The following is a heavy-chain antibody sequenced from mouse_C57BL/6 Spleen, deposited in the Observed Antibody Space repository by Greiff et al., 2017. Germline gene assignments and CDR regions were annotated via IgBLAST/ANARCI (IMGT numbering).Heavy chain of an antibody. V-gene: IGHV1-55*01. D-gene: IGHD1-1*01. CDR3: ARTLLRYHYFDY. Sequence: QVQLQQPGAELVKPGASVKMSCKASGYTFTSYWITWVKQRPGQGLEWIGDIYPGSGSTNYNEKFKSKATLTVDTSSSTAYMQLSSLTSEDSAVYYCARTLLRYHYFDYWGQGTTRTVSS. CDR1: GYTFTSYW. CDR2: IYPGSGST. J-gene: IGHJ2*01.